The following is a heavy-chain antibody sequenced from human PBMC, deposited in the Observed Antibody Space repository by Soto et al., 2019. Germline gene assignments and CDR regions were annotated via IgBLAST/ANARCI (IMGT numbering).Heavy chain of an antibody. D-gene: IGHD6-13*01. CDR3: ARDGWYSSQYLFSYYYYGMDV. Sequence: LRLSCAASGFTFSSYEMNWVRQAPGKGLEWVSYISSSGSTIYYADSVKGRFTISRDNAKNSLYLQMNSLRAEDTAVYYCARDGWYSSQYLFSYYYYGMDVWGQGTTVTVSS. J-gene: IGHJ6*02. V-gene: IGHV3-48*03. CDR2: ISSSGSTI. CDR1: GFTFSSYE.